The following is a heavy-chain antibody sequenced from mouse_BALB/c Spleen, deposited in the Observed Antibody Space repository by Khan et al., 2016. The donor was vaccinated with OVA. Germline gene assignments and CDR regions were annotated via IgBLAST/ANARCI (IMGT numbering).Heavy chain of an antibody. CDR1: GYTFTSYW. D-gene: IGHD2-3*01. V-gene: IGHV1-87*01. J-gene: IGHJ1*01. CDR3: AGTGGTYDGYFGYFDV. CDR2: IYPGVGDT. Sequence: QVQLQQSGAELARPGASVKLSCKASGYTFTSYWMQWVKQRPGQGLEWIGAIYPGVGDTRYTQKFKGKATLTADKSSTTAYMQLSSLASEDSAVYYCAGTGGTYDGYFGYFDVWGAGTTVTVSS.